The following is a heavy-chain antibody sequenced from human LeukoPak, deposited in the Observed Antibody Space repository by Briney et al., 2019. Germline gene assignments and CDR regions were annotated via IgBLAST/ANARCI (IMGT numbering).Heavy chain of an antibody. V-gene: IGHV3-73*01. CDR1: GFTFSGSA. CDR3: TKLEMASRLGY. CDR2: IRSKANSYAT. Sequence: GGSMRLSCAASGFTFSGSAMHWVRQASGKVLEWVGRIRSKANSYATAYAASVKGRFTISRDDSKNTAYLQMNSLKTEDTAVYYCTKLEMASRLGYWGQGTLVTVSS. J-gene: IGHJ4*02. D-gene: IGHD5-24*01.